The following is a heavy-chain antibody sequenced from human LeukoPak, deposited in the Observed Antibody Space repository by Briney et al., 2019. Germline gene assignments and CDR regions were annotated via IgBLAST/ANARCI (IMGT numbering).Heavy chain of an antibody. CDR1: GGSISSYY. V-gene: IGHV4-59*12. CDR2: IFHSGST. D-gene: IGHD3-10*01. J-gene: IGHJ5*02. Sequence: SETLSLTCTVSGGSISSYYWSWIRQPPGKGLEWIGNIFHSGSTNYNPSLKSRVTISVDTSKNQFSLKLSSVTAADTAVYYCARRKPYYYGTWGQGTLVTVSS. CDR3: ARRKPYYYGT.